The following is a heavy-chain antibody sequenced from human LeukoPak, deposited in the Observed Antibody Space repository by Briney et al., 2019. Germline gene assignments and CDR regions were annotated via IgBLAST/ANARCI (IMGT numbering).Heavy chain of an antibody. CDR2: ISSSGSTI. D-gene: IGHD1-1*01. CDR3: ARVGTSYYYYMDV. J-gene: IGHJ6*03. CDR1: GFTFSSYS. V-gene: IGHV3-48*04. Sequence: QTGGSLRLSCAASGFTFSSYSMNWVRQAPGKGLEWVSYISSSGSTIYYADSVKGRFTISRDNAKNSLYLQMNSLRAEDTAVYYCARVGTSYYYYMDVWGKGTTVTISS.